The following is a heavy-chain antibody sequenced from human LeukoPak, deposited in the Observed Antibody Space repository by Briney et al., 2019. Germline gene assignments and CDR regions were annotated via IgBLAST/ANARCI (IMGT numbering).Heavy chain of an antibody. CDR2: IIPILGIA. CDR3: ARDHSYYDRSGYYQGY. V-gene: IGHV1-69*04. D-gene: IGHD3-22*01. CDR1: GGTFSSYT. J-gene: IGHJ4*02. Sequence: ASVKISCKASGGTFSSYTISWVRQAPGQGLEWMGRIIPILGIANYAQKFQGRVTITADKSTSTAYIELSSLRSEDTAVYYCARDHSYYDRSGYYQGYWGQGTVVTVSS.